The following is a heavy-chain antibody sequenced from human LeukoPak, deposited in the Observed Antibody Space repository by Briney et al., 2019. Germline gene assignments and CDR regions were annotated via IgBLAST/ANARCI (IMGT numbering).Heavy chain of an antibody. CDR2: IYHSGST. CDR3: ARDLEDYYDSSGYAAFDY. J-gene: IGHJ4*02. CDR1: GYSISSGYY. Sequence: ASETLSLTCAVSGYSISSGYYWGWIRQPPGKGLEWIGSIYHSGSTYYNPSLKSRVTISVDTSKNQFSLRLRSVTAADTAVYYCARDLEDYYDSSGYAAFDYWGQGTLVTVSS. V-gene: IGHV4-38-2*02. D-gene: IGHD3-22*01.